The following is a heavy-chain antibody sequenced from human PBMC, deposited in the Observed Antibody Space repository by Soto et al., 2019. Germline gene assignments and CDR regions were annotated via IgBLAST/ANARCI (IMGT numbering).Heavy chain of an antibody. Sequence: EVQLVESGGGLIRPGGSLRLSCSASGFTVSTNFMNWVRQAPGKGLEWVSVIYSGGSTYYADSVKGRFTISRDKSKNTCYLQMNSLRAEDTAVYYCAREGYGMDVWGQVTTVTVS. J-gene: IGHJ6*02. CDR3: AREGYGMDV. CDR1: GFTVSTNF. CDR2: IYSGGST. V-gene: IGHV3-53*01.